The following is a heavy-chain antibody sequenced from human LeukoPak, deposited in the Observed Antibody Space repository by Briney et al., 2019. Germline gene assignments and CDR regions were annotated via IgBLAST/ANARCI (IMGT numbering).Heavy chain of an antibody. CDR2: ISYSGST. Sequence: PSETLSLTCSVSGGSISPYFWSWIRQPPGKGLEWIGYISYSGSTNYNPSLKSRVTISLDTSKNQFSLQLSSVTAADTAVYYCARDDYRGVTNFDPWGQGTLVTVSS. V-gene: IGHV4-59*01. D-gene: IGHD3-10*01. CDR1: GGSISPYF. J-gene: IGHJ5*02. CDR3: ARDDYRGVTNFDP.